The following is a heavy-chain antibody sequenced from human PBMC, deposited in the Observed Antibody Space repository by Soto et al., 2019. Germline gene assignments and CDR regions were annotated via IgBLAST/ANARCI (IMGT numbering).Heavy chain of an antibody. CDR3: ARDLGFDWLSSYYYYYYGMDV. Sequence: GSLRLSCAASGFTFSSYGMHWVRQAPGKGLEWVAVIWYDGSNKYYADSVKGRFTISRDNSKNTLYLQMNSLRAEDTAVYYFARDLGFDWLSSYYYYYYGMDVWGQGTTVTVSS. D-gene: IGHD3-9*01. J-gene: IGHJ6*02. V-gene: IGHV3-33*01. CDR1: GFTFSSYG. CDR2: IWYDGSNK.